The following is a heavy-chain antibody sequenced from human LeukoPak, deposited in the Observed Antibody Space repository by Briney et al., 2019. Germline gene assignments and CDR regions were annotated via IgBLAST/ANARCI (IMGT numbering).Heavy chain of an antibody. D-gene: IGHD1-1*01. CDR1: GFTFSSYS. CDR2: ISSGSSYI. J-gene: IGHJ4*02. CDR3: AIGERRTPFDY. Sequence: GGSLRLSCAASGFTFSSYSMNWVRQAPAKGLEWVSSISSGSSYIYYADSVKGRFTISRDNAKNSLYLQMNSLRAEDTAVYYCAIGERRTPFDYWGQGTLVTVSS. V-gene: IGHV3-21*01.